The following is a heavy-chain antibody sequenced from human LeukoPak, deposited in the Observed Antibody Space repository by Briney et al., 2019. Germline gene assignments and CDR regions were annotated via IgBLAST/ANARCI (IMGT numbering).Heavy chain of an antibody. J-gene: IGHJ4*02. CDR2: IRYDGITK. V-gene: IGHV3-30*02. CDR3: AALHTGTFVDY. D-gene: IGHD4-17*01. Sequence: GGSLRLSCAASGFSFSGYGMHWVRQVPGKGLEWVAFIRYDGITKFYVDSVKGRFAISRDNSKNTLSLQMNSLRTEDTAVYYCAALHTGTFVDYWGQGTLVTVSS. CDR1: GFSFSGYG.